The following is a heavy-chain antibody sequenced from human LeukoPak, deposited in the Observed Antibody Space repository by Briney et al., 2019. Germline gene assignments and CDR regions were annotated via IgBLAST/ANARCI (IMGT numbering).Heavy chain of an antibody. CDR1: GLTFSNVW. CDR2: INTAGST. Sequence: GGSLRLSCEVSGLTFSNVWMHWVRQTPGQGLVWVCRINTAGSTVYADPVKGRFTISRDNAKNMLYLQMNSLRAEDTAVYYCARDGAPSDWLDVWGQGTTVTVSS. D-gene: IGHD3-9*01. CDR3: ARDGAPSDWLDV. J-gene: IGHJ6*02. V-gene: IGHV3-74*01.